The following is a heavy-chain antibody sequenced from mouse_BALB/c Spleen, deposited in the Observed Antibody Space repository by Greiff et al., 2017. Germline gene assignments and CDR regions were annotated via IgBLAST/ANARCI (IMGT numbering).Heavy chain of an antibody. J-gene: IGHJ3*01. CDR1: GFTFSSYG. CDR2: INSNGGST. CDR3: ARVEYGNYGRCAY. V-gene: IGHV5-6-3*01. D-gene: IGHD2-1*01. Sequence: EVQVVESGGGLVQPGGSLKLSCAASGFTFSSYGMSWVRQTPDKRLELVATINSNGGSTYYPDSVKGRFTISRDNAKNTLYLQMSSLKSEDTAMYYCARVEYGNYGRCAYWGQGTLVTVSA.